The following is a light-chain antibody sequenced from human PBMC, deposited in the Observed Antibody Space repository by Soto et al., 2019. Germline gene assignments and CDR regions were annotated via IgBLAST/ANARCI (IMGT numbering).Light chain of an antibody. J-gene: IGKJ1*01. CDR2: DAS. CDR1: QSLSSSQ. Sequence: EIVLTQSPGTLSLSPGERATLSCGASQSLSSSQLAWYQQKPGQAPRLLIHDASSRATGISDRFTGSGSGTDFTLTITTLEPEDFAVYYCQQYGSSPRTFGLGTKVDI. V-gene: IGKV3-20*01. CDR3: QQYGSSPRT.